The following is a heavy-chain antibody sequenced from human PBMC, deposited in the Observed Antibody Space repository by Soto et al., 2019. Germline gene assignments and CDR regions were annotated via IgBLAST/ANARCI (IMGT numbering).Heavy chain of an antibody. V-gene: IGHV4-39*01. CDR2: IYYSGST. J-gene: IGHJ6*02. CDR3: ARXSTVWSGYSYYYYGMDV. CDR1: GGSISSSSYY. D-gene: IGHD3-3*01. Sequence: SETLSLTCTVSGGSISSSSYYWGWIRQPPGKGLEWIGSIYYSGSTHYNPSLKSRVTISVDTSKNQFSLKLSSVTAADTAVYYCARXSTVWSGYSYYYYGMDVWGQGTTVTVSS.